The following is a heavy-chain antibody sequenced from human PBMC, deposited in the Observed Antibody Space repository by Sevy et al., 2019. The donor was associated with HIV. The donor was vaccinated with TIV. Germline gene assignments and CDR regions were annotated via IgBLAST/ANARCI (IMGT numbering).Heavy chain of an antibody. CDR3: ARDGVFYGSGSYGLLDY. CDR2: ISDYDGNT. J-gene: IGHJ4*02. D-gene: IGHD3-10*01. CDR1: GYIFTNYG. Sequence: ASVKVSCKASGYIFTNYGISWVRQAPGQGPEWMGWISDYDGNTNYAQKFQGRVTMTTEKSTSTAYMELRSLRSDDTAVYYCARDGVFYGSGSYGLLDYWGQGTLVTVSS. V-gene: IGHV1-18*01.